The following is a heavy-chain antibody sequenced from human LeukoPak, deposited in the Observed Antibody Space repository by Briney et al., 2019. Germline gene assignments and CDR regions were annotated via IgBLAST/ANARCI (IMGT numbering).Heavy chain of an antibody. D-gene: IGHD1-26*01. J-gene: IGHJ5*02. CDR3: ASSSGSYYLLFDP. CDR2: VYYRGST. V-gene: IGHV4-39*01. Sequence: SETLSLTCTVSGGSINSSNYYWGWIRQPPGKGLEWIGSVYYRGSTYYNPSLKSRVTISVDTSKNQFSLKLSSVTAADTAVYYCASSSGSYYLLFDPWGQGTLVIVSS. CDR1: GGSINSSNYY.